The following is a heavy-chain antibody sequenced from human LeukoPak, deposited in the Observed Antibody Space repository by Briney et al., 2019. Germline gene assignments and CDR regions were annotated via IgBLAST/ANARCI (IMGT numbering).Heavy chain of an antibody. D-gene: IGHD1-1*01. J-gene: IGHJ4*02. V-gene: IGHV3-74*01. CDR1: GFTFSSSW. CDR2: MNGDGSTI. Sequence: GGSLRLSCAGSGFTFSSSWVHWVRQAPGKGLVWVSRMNGDGSTIDYAASVKGRFTISRDNAKNTLYLQMNSLSAEDTAVYYCARAGNYYFEYWGQGTLVTVSS. CDR3: ARAGNYYFEY.